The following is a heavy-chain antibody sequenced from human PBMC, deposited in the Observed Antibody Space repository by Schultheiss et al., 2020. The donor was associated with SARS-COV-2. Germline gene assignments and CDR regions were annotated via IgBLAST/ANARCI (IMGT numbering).Heavy chain of an antibody. Sequence: GGSLRLSCAASGFTFSSYGMHWVRQAPGKGLEWVANIKQDGSEKYYVDSVKGRFTISRDNAKNSLYLQMNSLRAEDTAVYYCAKDLGGSWYYFDYWGQGTLVTVSS. CDR1: GFTFSSYG. CDR3: AKDLGGSWYYFDY. J-gene: IGHJ4*02. V-gene: IGHV3-7*03. D-gene: IGHD6-13*01. CDR2: IKQDGSEK.